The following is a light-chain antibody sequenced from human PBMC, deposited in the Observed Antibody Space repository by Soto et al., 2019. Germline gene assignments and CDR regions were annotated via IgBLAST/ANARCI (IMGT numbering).Light chain of an antibody. CDR3: QQFNSYPPLST. J-gene: IGKJ3*01. Sequence: AIELTQSPSSLSASVGDRVTITCRASQGISSALAWYQQKPGKAPKLLIYDASSLESGVPSRFSGSGSGTDFTLTISSLQPEDFATYYCQQFNSYPPLSTFAPGTKVDIK. CDR1: QGISSA. CDR2: DAS. V-gene: IGKV1-13*02.